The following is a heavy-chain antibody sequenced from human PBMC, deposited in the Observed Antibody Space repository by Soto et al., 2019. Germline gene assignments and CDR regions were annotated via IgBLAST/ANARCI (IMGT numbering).Heavy chain of an antibody. D-gene: IGHD4-17*01. CDR3: ARAGDDYGDYGDYFDY. Sequence: SETLSLTCTVSGGSISSGGYYWSWIRQHPGKGLEWIGYIYYSGSTYYNPSLKSRVTISVDTSKNQFSLKLSSVTAADTAVYYCARAGDDYGDYGDYFDYWGQGTLVTVSS. CDR2: IYYSGST. CDR1: GGSISSGGYY. V-gene: IGHV4-31*03. J-gene: IGHJ4*02.